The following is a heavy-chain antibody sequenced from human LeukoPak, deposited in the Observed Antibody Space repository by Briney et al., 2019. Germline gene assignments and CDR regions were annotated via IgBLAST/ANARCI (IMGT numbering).Heavy chain of an antibody. V-gene: IGHV4-38-2*02. D-gene: IGHD1-26*01. Sequence: SETLSLTCTVSGYSISSGYYWGWIQQPPGKGLEWIGSIYHSGSTYYNPSLKSRVTISVDTSKNQFSLKLSSVTAADTVVYYCARGGSYDYWGQGTLVTVSS. CDR1: GYSISSGYY. J-gene: IGHJ4*02. CDR2: IYHSGST. CDR3: ARGGSYDY.